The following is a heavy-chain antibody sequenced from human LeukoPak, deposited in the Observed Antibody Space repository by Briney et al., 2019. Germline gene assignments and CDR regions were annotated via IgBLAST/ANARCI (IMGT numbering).Heavy chain of an antibody. J-gene: IGHJ4*02. Sequence: GASVKVSCKACGDTFSSYGLSWVRQAPGQGLEWMGRIIPISGIANYAQKFQDRVTINTDESTSTVYMELSSLRSEDTAVYYCARDLYYYDSGGPDYWGQGTLVSVSS. CDR2: IIPISGIA. CDR1: GDTFSSYG. V-gene: IGHV1-69*05. CDR3: ARDLYYYDSGGPDY. D-gene: IGHD3-22*01.